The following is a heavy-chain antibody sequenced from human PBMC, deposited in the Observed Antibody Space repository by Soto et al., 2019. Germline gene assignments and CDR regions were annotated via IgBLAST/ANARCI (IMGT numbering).Heavy chain of an antibody. V-gene: IGHV3-23*01. D-gene: IGHD3-3*01. J-gene: IGHJ6*02. CDR2: ISGNGRKT. CDR1: GFTFNSYA. Sequence: EVQLLESGGGIVQSGGSLRLSCTASGFTFNSYAMTWVRQAPGKGLEWVAGISGNGRKTSYADSVKGRFSISRDNLKKTVVLDVTSLRAEDTAKYYCVKDLNYAFWSGYNYYALENWGQGTTVTVTS. CDR3: VKDLNYAFWSGYNYYALEN.